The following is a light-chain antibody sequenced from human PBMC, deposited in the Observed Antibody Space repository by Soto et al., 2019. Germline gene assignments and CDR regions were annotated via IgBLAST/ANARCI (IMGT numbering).Light chain of an antibody. J-gene: IGKJ1*01. CDR1: QNVLSTSNNRNY. Sequence: DIVMTQSPDSLAVSLGERATINCKSSQNVLSTSNNRNYLAWYQHKPGQPPQLLVSWASTRDSAVPDRFSGSGSGTYFTLTISSLQAEDAAVYYCQQYYTTPHTFGQGTKVEI. V-gene: IGKV4-1*01. CDR3: QQYYTTPHT. CDR2: WAS.